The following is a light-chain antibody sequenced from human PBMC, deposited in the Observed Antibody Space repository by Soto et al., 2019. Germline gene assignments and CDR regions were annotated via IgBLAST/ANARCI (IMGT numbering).Light chain of an antibody. CDR3: QRDGTPLFA. J-gene: IGKJ3*01. CDR1: QSVTNNF. Sequence: IVLTQSPGTLSLSPGERATLSCGASQSVTNNFLAWYQQKPGQAPRLLIYGASSRPTGVPDRFSGSVSGKDFALSFCRLERRDFAVYSFQRDGTPLFALGPGTKVDI. V-gene: IGKV3-20*01. CDR2: GAS.